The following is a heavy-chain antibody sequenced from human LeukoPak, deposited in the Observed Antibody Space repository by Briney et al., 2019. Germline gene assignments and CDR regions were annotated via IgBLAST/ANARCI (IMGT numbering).Heavy chain of an antibody. Sequence: GGSLRLSRAASGFTFSSYAMSWVRQAPGKGLEWLSHISTSGSSIHYADSVKGRFTISRDNAKNSLYLQMNSLRVEDTAVYCARDATTELGTVYMDVWGKGTTVTISS. CDR3: ARDATTELGTVYMDV. CDR1: GFTFSSYA. D-gene: IGHD4-17*01. J-gene: IGHJ6*03. CDR2: ISTSGSSI. V-gene: IGHV3-48*03.